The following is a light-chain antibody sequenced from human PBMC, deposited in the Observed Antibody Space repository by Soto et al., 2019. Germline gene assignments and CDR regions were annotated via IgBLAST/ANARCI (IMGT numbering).Light chain of an antibody. J-gene: IGKJ1*01. V-gene: IGKV2-24*01. Sequence: DVVMTQAPRSLPVTLVHPASISFLSSQILVHSDGNTYLSWLQQRPGQPQRIIIYKIYNRLSGVKDRFSGSGAGTDFTLKISRVEAEDVGLYYCMKATEFQWKVGNGTTGDIK. CDR1: QILVHSDGNTY. CDR3: MKATEFQWK. CDR2: KIY.